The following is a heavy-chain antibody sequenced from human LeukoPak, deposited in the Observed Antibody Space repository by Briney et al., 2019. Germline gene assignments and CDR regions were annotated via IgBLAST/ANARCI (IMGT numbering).Heavy chain of an antibody. CDR3: ARHRIAAARGYAFDI. Sequence: SQTLSLTCTVSGGSISSGGYYWSWIRQHPGKGLEWIGYIYYSGSTYYNPSLKSRVTISVDTSKNQFSLKLSSVTAADTAVYYCARHRIAAARGYAFDIWGQGTMVTVSS. CDR1: GGSISSGGYY. D-gene: IGHD6-13*01. J-gene: IGHJ3*02. V-gene: IGHV4-31*03. CDR2: IYYSGST.